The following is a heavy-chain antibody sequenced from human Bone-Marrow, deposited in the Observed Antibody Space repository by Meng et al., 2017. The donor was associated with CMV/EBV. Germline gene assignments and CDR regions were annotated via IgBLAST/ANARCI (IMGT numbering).Heavy chain of an antibody. Sequence: GTLRLSCNVSGGSISSSSYYWGWIRQPPGKGLEWIGSMYYSGSTNYNPSLKSRVTISADTSKTQFSLKLNSVTAADTAVYFYARRRYIYGVIYYWGQGALVTVYS. CDR2: MYYSGST. CDR1: GGSISSSSYY. CDR3: ARRRYIYGVIYY. D-gene: IGHD3-3*02. J-gene: IGHJ4*02. V-gene: IGHV4-39*01.